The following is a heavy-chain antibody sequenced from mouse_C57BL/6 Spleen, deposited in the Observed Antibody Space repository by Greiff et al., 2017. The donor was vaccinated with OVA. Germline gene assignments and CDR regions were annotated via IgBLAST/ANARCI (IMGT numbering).Heavy chain of an antibody. CDR3: ARAAYYSNWEDAMDY. J-gene: IGHJ4*01. D-gene: IGHD2-5*01. Sequence: EVQLVESGGGLVKPGGSLKLSCAASGFTFSSYAMSWVRQTPEKRLEWVATISDGGSYTYYPDNVKGRFTISRDNAKNNLYLQMSHLKSEDTAMYYCARAAYYSNWEDAMDYWGQGTSVTVSS. V-gene: IGHV5-4*01. CDR2: ISDGGSYT. CDR1: GFTFSSYA.